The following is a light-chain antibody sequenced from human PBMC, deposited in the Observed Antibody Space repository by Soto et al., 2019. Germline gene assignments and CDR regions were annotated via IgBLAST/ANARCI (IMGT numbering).Light chain of an antibody. V-gene: IGKV3-20*01. CDR2: GAS. CDR3: QQYGSAPWT. Sequence: EIVLTQSPGTLSFSPVERSTLSCIASQSVGSSHLAWYQQKPGQAPRLLIYGASSRATGIPDRFSGSGSGTDFTLTISRLEPEDFAVYYCQQYGSAPWTFGQGTKVDIK. CDR1: QSVGSSH. J-gene: IGKJ1*01.